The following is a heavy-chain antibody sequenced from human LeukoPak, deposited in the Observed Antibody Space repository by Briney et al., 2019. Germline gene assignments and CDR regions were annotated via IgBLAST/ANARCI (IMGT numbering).Heavy chain of an antibody. V-gene: IGHV3-64D*09. CDR3: VKGGDYYGSGSYGWVDY. CDR2: ISINGCST. Sequence: GGSLRLSCSASGFTFSSHVMHWVRQAPGKGLEYVSAISINGCSTDYADSVKGRFTISRDNSKNTLYLQMSSLRAEDTAVYYCVKGGDYYGSGSYGWVDYWGQGTLVPVSS. CDR1: GFTFSSHV. D-gene: IGHD3-10*01. J-gene: IGHJ4*02.